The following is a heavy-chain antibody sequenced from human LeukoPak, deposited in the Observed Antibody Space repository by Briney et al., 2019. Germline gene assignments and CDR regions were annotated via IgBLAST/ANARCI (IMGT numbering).Heavy chain of an antibody. Sequence: GGSLRLPCAASGFTVSDNYISWVRQAPGKGLEWVSIIYSSGTTYYADSVKGRFTISRDNSKNTIYLQMNSLRAEDTAVYYCARSYSSSFKAPFDDWGQGTLVTVSS. CDR3: ARSYSSSFKAPFDD. D-gene: IGHD6-19*01. J-gene: IGHJ4*02. CDR1: GFTVSDNY. V-gene: IGHV3-53*01. CDR2: IYSSGTT.